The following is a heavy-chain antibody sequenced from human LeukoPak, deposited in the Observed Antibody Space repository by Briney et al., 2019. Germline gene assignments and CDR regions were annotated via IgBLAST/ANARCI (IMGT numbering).Heavy chain of an antibody. CDR1: GYRFTRYW. J-gene: IGHJ3*02. V-gene: IGHV5-51*01. CDR2: IDYEGAGT. Sequence: PGESPQISCKGSGYRFTRYWIAWVRQMPGKGRQWMGIIDYEGAGTRYSPSFQGQATITADKSISTAYLQWSSLKASDTAMYYCARLNYGFDIWGQGAMVIVSS. CDR3: ARLNYGFDI.